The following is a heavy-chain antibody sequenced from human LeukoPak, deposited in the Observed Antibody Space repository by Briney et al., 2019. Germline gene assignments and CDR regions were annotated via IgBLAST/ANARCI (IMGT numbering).Heavy chain of an antibody. CDR2: IDPSDSYT. D-gene: IGHD4-17*01. J-gene: IGHJ4*02. Sequence: GEALRISCKGSGYSFTSYWISWVRPMPGKGLEWMGRIDPSDSYTNYTPSFQAHVTISADKSISTTYLQWSSLKASDTAMYYCARYGSTLTILGDYWGQGTLVTVSS. CDR1: GYSFTSYW. V-gene: IGHV5-10-1*01. CDR3: ARYGSTLTILGDY.